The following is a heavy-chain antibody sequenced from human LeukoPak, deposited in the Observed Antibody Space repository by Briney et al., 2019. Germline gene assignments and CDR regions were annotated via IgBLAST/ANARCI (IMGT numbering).Heavy chain of an antibody. CDR2: IYTSGST. CDR3: ARVGRAYSSGWYWFDP. J-gene: IGHJ5*02. D-gene: IGHD6-19*01. Sequence: SQTLSLTCTVSGGSISSGSYYWSWIRQPAGKGLEWIGRIYTSGSTNYNPSLKSRVTISADTSKNQFSLKLSSVTAADTAVYYCARVGRAYSSGWYWFDPWGQGTLVTVSS. V-gene: IGHV4-61*02. CDR1: GGSISSGSYY.